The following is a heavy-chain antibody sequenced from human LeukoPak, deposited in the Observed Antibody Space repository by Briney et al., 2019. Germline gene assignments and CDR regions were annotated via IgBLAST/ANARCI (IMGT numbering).Heavy chain of an antibody. CDR2: IHPNTGGT. J-gene: IGHJ3*02. CDR1: GYTFTSYY. Sequence: ASVKVSCKASGYTFTSYYIHWVRQAPGQGLEWMGWIHPNTGGTKYAQKFQGRVTMTRDTSSSTAYMELSSLRSADTAVYYCASEYKYDSSGANAFDIWGQGTMVTVSS. V-gene: IGHV1-2*02. CDR3: ASEYKYDSSGANAFDI. D-gene: IGHD3-22*01.